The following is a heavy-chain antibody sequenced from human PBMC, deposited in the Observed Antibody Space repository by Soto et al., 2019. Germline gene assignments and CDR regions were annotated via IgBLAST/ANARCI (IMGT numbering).Heavy chain of an antibody. CDR3: AREGYYDYVWGSYRSDYYGMDV. CDR1: GGTFSSYA. Sequence: QVQLVQSGAEVKKPGSSVKVSCKASGGTFSSYAISWVRQAPGQGLEWMGGIIPIFGTANYAQKFQGRVTITADESTSTAYMEMSSMRYEDTAVYYCAREGYYDYVWGSYRSDYYGMDVWGQGTTVTVSS. V-gene: IGHV1-69*01. D-gene: IGHD3-16*02. J-gene: IGHJ6*02. CDR2: IIPIFGTA.